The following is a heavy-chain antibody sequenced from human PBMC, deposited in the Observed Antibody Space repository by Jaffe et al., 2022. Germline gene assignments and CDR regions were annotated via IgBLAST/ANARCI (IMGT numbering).Heavy chain of an antibody. J-gene: IGHJ5*02. CDR3: ARGVWFGFSKWFDP. Sequence: QVQLQESGPGLVKPSETLSLTCTVSGGSISSYYWSWIRQPPGKGLEWIGYIYYSGSTNYNPSLKSRVTISVDTSKNQFSLKLSSVTAADTAVYYCARGVWFGFSKWFDPWGQGTLVTVSS. V-gene: IGHV4-59*01. D-gene: IGHD3-10*01. CDR2: IYYSGST. CDR1: GGSISSYY.